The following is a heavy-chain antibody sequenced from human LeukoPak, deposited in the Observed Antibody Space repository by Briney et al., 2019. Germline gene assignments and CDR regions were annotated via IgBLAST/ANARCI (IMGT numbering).Heavy chain of an antibody. D-gene: IGHD6-13*01. J-gene: IGHJ4*02. V-gene: IGHV4-61*02. CDR2: IYTSGST. CDR3: ARDKATWYSTTD. CDR1: GGSISSGSYY. Sequence: PSETLSLTCTVSGGSISSGSYYWSWIRQPAGKGLEWIGRIYTSGSTNYNPSLKSRVTISVDTSKNQFSLKLSSVTAADTAVYYCARDKATWYSTTDWGQGTLVTVSS.